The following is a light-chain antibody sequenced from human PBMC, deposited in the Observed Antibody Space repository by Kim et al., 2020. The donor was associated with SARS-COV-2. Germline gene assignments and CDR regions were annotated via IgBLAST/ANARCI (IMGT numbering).Light chain of an antibody. Sequence: DIQMTQSPSTLSASIGDRVTITCRASQSIKNWLAWYQQKPGKAPKVLIYDASSLESGVPSRFSGSGSGTEFTLTISSLQPEDFATYCCQQYNSYWTFGQGTKVDIK. CDR1: QSIKNW. J-gene: IGKJ1*01. CDR2: DAS. V-gene: IGKV1-5*01. CDR3: QQYNSYWT.